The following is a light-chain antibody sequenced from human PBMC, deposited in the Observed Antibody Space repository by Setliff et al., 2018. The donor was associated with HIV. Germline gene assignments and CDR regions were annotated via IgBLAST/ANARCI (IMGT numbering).Light chain of an antibody. J-gene: IGLJ1*01. CDR2: DVI. Sequence: VLTQHASVSGSPGQSITISCTGISSDVGGYYSVSWYQQHPGKAPKLMIYDVINRPSGVSNRFSGSRSGNTASLTISGLQVEDEADYYCSSYTTSGTLYVFGPGTKVTV. V-gene: IGLV2-14*03. CDR3: SSYTTSGTLYV. CDR1: SSDVGGYYS.